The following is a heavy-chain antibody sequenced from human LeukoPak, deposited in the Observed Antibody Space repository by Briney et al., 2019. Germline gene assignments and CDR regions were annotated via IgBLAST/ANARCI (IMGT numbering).Heavy chain of an antibody. CDR3: TRSPPYGYLDYYYYMDV. Sequence: GGSLRLSCAASGFTFSGSAMHWVRRASGKGLEWVGRIRSKANSYATAYAASVKGRFTISRDDSKNTAYLQMNSLKTEDTAVYYCTRSPPYGYLDYYYYMDVWGKGTTVTISS. J-gene: IGHJ6*03. CDR2: IRSKANSYAT. CDR1: GFTFSGSA. D-gene: IGHD5-24*01. V-gene: IGHV3-73*01.